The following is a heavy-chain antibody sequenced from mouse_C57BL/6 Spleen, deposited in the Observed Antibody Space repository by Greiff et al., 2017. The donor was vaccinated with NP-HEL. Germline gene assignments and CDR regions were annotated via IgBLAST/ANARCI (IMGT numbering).Heavy chain of an antibody. V-gene: IGHV1-82*01. CDR1: GYAFSSSW. CDR3: ARRGIYYDYDGYAMDY. J-gene: IGHJ4*01. CDR2: IYPGDGDT. D-gene: IGHD2-4*01. Sequence: VKLQQSGPELVKPGASVKISCKASGYAFSSSWMNWVKQRPGKGLEWIGRIYPGDGDTNYNGKFKGKATLTADKSSSTAYMQLSSLTSEDSAVYFCARRGIYYDYDGYAMDYWGQGTSVTVSS.